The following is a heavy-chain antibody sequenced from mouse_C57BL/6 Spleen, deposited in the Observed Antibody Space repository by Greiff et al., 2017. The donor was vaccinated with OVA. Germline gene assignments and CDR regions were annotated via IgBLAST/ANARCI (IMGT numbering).Heavy chain of an antibody. J-gene: IGHJ2*01. CDR1: GYSITSGYY. Sequence: ESGPGLVKPSQSLSLTCSVTGYSITSGYYWNWIRQFPGNKLEWMGYISYDGSNNYNPSLKNRISITRDTSKNQFFLKLNSVTTEDTATYYCARDELDYWGQGTTLTVSS. CDR2: ISYDGSN. CDR3: ARDELDY. V-gene: IGHV3-6*01.